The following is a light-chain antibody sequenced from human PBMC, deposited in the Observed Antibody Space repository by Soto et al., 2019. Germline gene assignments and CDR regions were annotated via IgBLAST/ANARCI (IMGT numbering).Light chain of an antibody. Sequence: QSVLTQSPSASGTPGQRVTISCYGSSSNIGSYPVYWYQQLPETAPKLLINSDDQRPSGVPDRFSASKSGTSASLAISGLRSEDEADYYCAAWDASLSGHVFGAGTKVTVL. CDR3: AAWDASLSGHV. CDR1: SSNIGSYP. V-gene: IGLV1-47*02. CDR2: SDD. J-gene: IGLJ1*01.